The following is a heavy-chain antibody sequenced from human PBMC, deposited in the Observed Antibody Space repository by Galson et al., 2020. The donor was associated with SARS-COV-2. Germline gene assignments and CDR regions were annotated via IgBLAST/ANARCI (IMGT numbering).Heavy chain of an antibody. J-gene: IGHJ3*02. CDR3: AKLYDISLGDAFDI. CDR1: GFTFDDYA. Sequence: GGSLRLSCAASGFTFDDYAMHWVRQAPGKGLEWVSGISWNSGSIGYADSVKGRFTISRDNAKNSLYLQMNSLRAEDTALYYCAKLYDISLGDAFDIWGQGTMVTVSS. V-gene: IGHV3-9*01. CDR2: ISWNSGSI. D-gene: IGHD3-22*01.